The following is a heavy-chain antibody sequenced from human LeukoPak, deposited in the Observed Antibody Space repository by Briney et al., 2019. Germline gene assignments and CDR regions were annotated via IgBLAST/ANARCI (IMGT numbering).Heavy chain of an antibody. CDR2: INQDGGTT. J-gene: IGHJ6*03. CDR3: TKDRQGPNQYHMDV. V-gene: IGHV3-7*01. CDR1: GFTFSSLW. Sequence: GGTLRLSCAASGFTFSSLWMSWVRQAPGRGPEWVANINQDGGTTYYVASVKGRFTISRDNAKNSLSLQMSSLRAEDTAVYYCTKDRQGPNQYHMDVWGKGTTVTVSS.